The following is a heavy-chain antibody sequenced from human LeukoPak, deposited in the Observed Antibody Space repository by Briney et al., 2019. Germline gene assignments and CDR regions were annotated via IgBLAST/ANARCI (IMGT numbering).Heavy chain of an antibody. CDR2: IYHSGST. J-gene: IGHJ4*02. CDR3: ARVSSTTSYDY. D-gene: IGHD1-14*01. V-gene: IGHV4-39*07. CDR1: AGSISTITYY. Sequence: SETLSLTCTVSAGSISTITYYWDWIRQPLGKGLEWIGRIYHSGSTNYNPSLKSRVTMSIDTSENQFSLKLSSVTAADTAIYYCARVSSTTSYDYWGQGTLVTVSS.